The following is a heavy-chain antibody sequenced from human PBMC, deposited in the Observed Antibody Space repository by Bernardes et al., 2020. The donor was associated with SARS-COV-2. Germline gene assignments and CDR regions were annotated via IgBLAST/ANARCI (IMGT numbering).Heavy chain of an antibody. CDR1: GFTFSSYS. D-gene: IGHD2-2*01. Sequence: GGSLRLSCAAPGFTFSSYSMNWVRKAPGKGLEWVQHISSRSANIYYGDSVKGRFTMSRDNAMNSLYLQMNSLRDEDTALYYCARSACSTSSCSFDYWGQGTLVTVSS. J-gene: IGHJ4*02. V-gene: IGHV3-48*02. CDR2: ISSRSANI. CDR3: ARSACSTSSCSFDY.